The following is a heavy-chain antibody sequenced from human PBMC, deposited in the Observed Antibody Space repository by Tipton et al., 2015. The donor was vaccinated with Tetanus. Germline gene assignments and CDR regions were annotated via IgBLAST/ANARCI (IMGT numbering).Heavy chain of an antibody. V-gene: IGHV1-46*01. J-gene: IGHJ3*02. D-gene: IGHD3-3*01. Sequence: QSGAEVKKPGASVNVSCKASGYTFTSYFMQWVRQAPGQGLEWMGIINPSGGRTNYVQKFQGRLTMTRDKSTSTVYMELSSLRSEDTAVYYCASWSQVESFDIWGQGTTVPVSS. CDR1: GYTFTSYF. CDR2: INPSGGRT. CDR3: ASWSQVESFDI.